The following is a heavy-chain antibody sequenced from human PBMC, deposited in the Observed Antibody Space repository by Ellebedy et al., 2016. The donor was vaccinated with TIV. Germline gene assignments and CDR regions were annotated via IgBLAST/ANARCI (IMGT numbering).Heavy chain of an antibody. CDR3: ARGRELLVAPPNDAFDI. V-gene: IGHV4-34*01. J-gene: IGHJ3*02. CDR1: GGSFSGYY. Sequence: MPGGSLRLSCAVYGGSFSGYYWSWIRQPPGKGLEWIGEINHSGSTNYNPSLKSRVTISVDTSKNQFSLKLSSVTAADTAVYYCARGRELLVAPPNDAFDIWGQGTMVTVSS. D-gene: IGHD1-26*01. CDR2: INHSGST.